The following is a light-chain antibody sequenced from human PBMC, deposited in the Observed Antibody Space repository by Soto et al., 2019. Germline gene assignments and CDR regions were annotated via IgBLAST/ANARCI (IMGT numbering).Light chain of an antibody. Sequence: QSVLPQPLSLSGSPGQSVTISCPGTSSDVGGYNYVSWNQQHQGKAPKHLIYDLTARPSGVPDRFSGSKSGNTASLTVSGLRAEDEADYYCSSYAGTHIVFGTGTKVTVL. CDR1: SSDVGGYNY. J-gene: IGLJ1*01. CDR3: SSYAGTHIV. CDR2: DLT. V-gene: IGLV2-8*01.